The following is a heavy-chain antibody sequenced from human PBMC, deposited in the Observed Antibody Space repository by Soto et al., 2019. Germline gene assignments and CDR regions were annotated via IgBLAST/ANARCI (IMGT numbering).Heavy chain of an antibody. V-gene: IGHV1-69*13. D-gene: IGHD3-3*01. CDR2: IIPIFGTA. CDR3: ARGGAREDDFWSGYYRYYYGMDV. CDR1: GGTFSSYA. J-gene: IGHJ6*02. Sequence: SVKVSCKASGGTFSSYAISRVRQAPGQGLEWMGGIIPIFGTANYAQKFQGRVTITADESTSTAYMELSSLRSEDTAVYYCARGGAREDDFWSGYYRYYYGMDVWGQGTTVTVSS.